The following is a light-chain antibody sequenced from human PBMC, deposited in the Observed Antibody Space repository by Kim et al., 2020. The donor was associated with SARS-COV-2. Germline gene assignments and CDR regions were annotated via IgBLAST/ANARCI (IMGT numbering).Light chain of an antibody. Sequence: AVDLGERATTNCKSSQSVSNKLVWYQQKPGQPPKLIIRWSSDRESGVPDRFSGSGSGTDFTLTISSLQAEDVAVYYCQQYHNLPYTFGQGTKLEI. CDR2: WSS. J-gene: IGKJ2*01. CDR1: QSVSNK. CDR3: QQYHNLPYT. V-gene: IGKV4-1*01.